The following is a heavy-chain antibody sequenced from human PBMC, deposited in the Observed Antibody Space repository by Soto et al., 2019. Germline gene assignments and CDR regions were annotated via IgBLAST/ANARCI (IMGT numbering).Heavy chain of an antibody. D-gene: IGHD3-10*01. CDR2: ISGSGGST. Sequence: VQLLESGGGLVQPGGSLRLSCAASGFTFSSYAMSWVRQAPGKGLEWVSAISGSGGSTYYADSVKGRFTISRDNSKNTLYLQMNSLRAEDTAVYYCAKLTVLLWFGEFSPFDYWGQGTLVTVSS. CDR1: GFTFSSYA. J-gene: IGHJ4*02. V-gene: IGHV3-23*01. CDR3: AKLTVLLWFGEFSPFDY.